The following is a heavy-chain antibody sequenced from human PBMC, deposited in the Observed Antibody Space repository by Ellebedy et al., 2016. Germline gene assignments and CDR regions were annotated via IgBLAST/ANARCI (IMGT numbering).Heavy chain of an antibody. Sequence: GESLKISXAASGFIFSSYAMSWVRQTPGKGLEWVSGIIGDTGAKHYAGSVKGRFSISRDNSKSTVYLQMNSLRVEDTAIYYCAKDYWAGDGFWDFDYWGQGTLVTVSS. J-gene: IGHJ4*02. D-gene: IGHD2-21*01. CDR3: AKDYWAGDGFWDFDY. CDR2: IIGDTGAK. V-gene: IGHV3-23*01. CDR1: GFIFSSYA.